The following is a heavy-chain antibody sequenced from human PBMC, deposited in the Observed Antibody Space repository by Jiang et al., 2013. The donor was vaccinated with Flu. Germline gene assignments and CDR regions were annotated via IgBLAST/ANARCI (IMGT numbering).Heavy chain of an antibody. D-gene: IGHD1-26*01. CDR3: ARGIVGADDLYYFDY. CDR1: GGTFSSYA. J-gene: IGHJ4*02. CDR2: IIPIFGTA. Sequence: SCKASGGTFSSYAISWVRQAPGQGLEWMGGIIPIFGTANYAQKFQGRVTITADESTSTAYMELSSLRSEDTAVYYCARGIVGADDLYYFDYWGQGTLVTVSS. V-gene: IGHV1-69*01.